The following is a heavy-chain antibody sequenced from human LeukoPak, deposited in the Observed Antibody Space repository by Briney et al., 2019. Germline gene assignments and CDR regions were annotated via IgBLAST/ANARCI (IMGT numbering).Heavy chain of an antibody. V-gene: IGHV4-34*01. J-gene: IGHJ4*02. CDR3: ARHLGIAVAGSPFDY. CDR2: INHSGST. D-gene: IGHD6-19*01. Sequence: SETLSLTCAVYGGSFSGYYWSWIRQPPGKGLEWIGEINHSGSTNYNPSLKSRVTISVDTSKNQFSLKLSSVTAADPAVYYCARHLGIAVAGSPFDYWGQGTLVTVSS. CDR1: GGSFSGYY.